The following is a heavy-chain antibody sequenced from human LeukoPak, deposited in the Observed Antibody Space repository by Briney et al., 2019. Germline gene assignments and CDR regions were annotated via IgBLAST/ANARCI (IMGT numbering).Heavy chain of an antibody. CDR3: AREGYDSSGYPRLLDY. V-gene: IGHV4-34*01. J-gene: IGHJ4*02. CDR2: INHSGST. Sequence: KPSETLSLTCAVYGGSFSGYYWSWIRQPPGKGLEWIGEINHSGSTNYNPSLKSRVTISVDTSKNQFSLKLSSVTAADTAVYYCAREGYDSSGYPRLLDYWGQGTLVTVSS. D-gene: IGHD3-22*01. CDR1: GGSFSGYY.